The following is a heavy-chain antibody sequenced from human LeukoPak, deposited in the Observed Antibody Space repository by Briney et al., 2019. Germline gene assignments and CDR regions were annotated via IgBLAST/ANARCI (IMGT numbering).Heavy chain of an antibody. Sequence: GESLRISCKGSGYTFPSYWIGWVRQMPGKGLEWIGIIYPGNSDARFSPSFQGQVTISADKSITTAYLQWSSLKASDTAVYYCAKLAAAVAGSVSFDYWGQGTLVTVSS. V-gene: IGHV5-51*01. D-gene: IGHD6-19*01. CDR2: IYPGNSDA. CDR1: GYTFPSYW. CDR3: AKLAAAVAGSVSFDY. J-gene: IGHJ4*02.